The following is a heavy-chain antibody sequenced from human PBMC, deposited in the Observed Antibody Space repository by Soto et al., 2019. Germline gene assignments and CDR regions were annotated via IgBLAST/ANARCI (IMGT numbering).Heavy chain of an antibody. V-gene: IGHV1-69*01. CDR3: ARPRSYYYDSSAERAFDI. CDR1: GGTFSNYG. D-gene: IGHD3-22*01. Sequence: QVKLVQSGAEVKKPGSSVKVSCKASGGTFSNYGISWVRQAPGQGPEWLGGIIPLFGTANYAQRFQGRVTITADESTSTAYMELSSLRSEDTAVYYCARPRSYYYDSSAERAFDIWGQGTMVTVSS. J-gene: IGHJ3*02. CDR2: IIPLFGTA.